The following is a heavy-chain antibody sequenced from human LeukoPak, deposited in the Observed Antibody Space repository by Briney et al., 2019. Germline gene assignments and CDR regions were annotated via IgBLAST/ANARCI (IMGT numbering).Heavy chain of an antibody. CDR2: IYYSGST. D-gene: IGHD3-22*01. Sequence: KPSETLSLTCTVSGGSSSSSSYYWGWIRQPPGKGLEWIVSIYYSGSTYYNPSLYSRVTISVDTSKNQFSLKLSSVTAADTAVYYCARQQYYYDSSGYRAPGRWYFDLWGRGTLVTVSS. V-gene: IGHV4-39*01. J-gene: IGHJ2*01. CDR3: ARQQYYYDSSGYRAPGRWYFDL. CDR1: GGSSSSSSYY.